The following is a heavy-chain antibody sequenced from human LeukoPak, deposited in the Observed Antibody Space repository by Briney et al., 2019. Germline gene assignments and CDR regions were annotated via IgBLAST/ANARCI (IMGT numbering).Heavy chain of an antibody. CDR2: ISGSSYYT. V-gene: IGHV3-11*06. J-gene: IGHJ4*02. Sequence: PGGSLRLSCAASGFTFSDYYMSWIRQAPGKGLEWVSYISGSSYYTKYADSVKGRFTISRDNAKNSLYLQMKSLRAEDTAVYYCARELEIAVAGTLGYWGQGTLVTVSS. CDR1: GFTFSDYY. D-gene: IGHD6-19*01. CDR3: ARELEIAVAGTLGY.